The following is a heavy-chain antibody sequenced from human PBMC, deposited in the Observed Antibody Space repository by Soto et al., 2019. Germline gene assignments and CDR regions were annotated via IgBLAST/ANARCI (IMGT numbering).Heavy chain of an antibody. CDR1: GGSISSYY. D-gene: IGHD6-13*01. CDR3: ARVLSYSSSWNWCDP. Sequence: SETLSLTCTVSGGSISSYYGSWIRQPPGKGLEWIGYIYYSGSTNYNPSLKSRVTISVDTSKNQFSLKLSSVTAADTAVYYCARVLSYSSSWNWCDPWGQGTLVTVSS. V-gene: IGHV4-59*01. CDR2: IYYSGST. J-gene: IGHJ5*02.